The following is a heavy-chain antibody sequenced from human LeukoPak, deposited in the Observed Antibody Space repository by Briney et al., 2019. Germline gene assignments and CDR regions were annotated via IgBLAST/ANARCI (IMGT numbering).Heavy chain of an antibody. CDR3: ARDLNDGYSSSWYVFDP. J-gene: IGHJ5*02. CDR2: INPNSGGT. V-gene: IGHV1-2*02. D-gene: IGHD6-13*01. Sequence: ASVKVSCKASGYTFTGYYMHWVRQAPGQGLEWMGWINPNSGGTNYAQKFQGRVTTTRDTSISTAYMELSRLRSDDTAVYYCARDLNDGYSSSWYVFDPWGQRTLVTVSS. CDR1: GYTFTGYY.